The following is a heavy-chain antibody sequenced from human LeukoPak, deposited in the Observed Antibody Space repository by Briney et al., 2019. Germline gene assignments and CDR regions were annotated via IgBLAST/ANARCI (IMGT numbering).Heavy chain of an antibody. CDR3: ARAPGQYYDFWSGSAAPYYMDV. CDR1: GFTFSSYD. J-gene: IGHJ6*03. V-gene: IGHV3-13*01. Sequence: PGGSLRLSCAASGFTFSSYDMHWVRQATGKGLEWVSAIGTAGDTYYPGSVKGRYTISRENAKNSLYLQMNSLRAGDTAVYYCARAPGQYYDFWSGSAAPYYMDVWGKGTTVTVSS. CDR2: IGTAGDT. D-gene: IGHD3-3*01.